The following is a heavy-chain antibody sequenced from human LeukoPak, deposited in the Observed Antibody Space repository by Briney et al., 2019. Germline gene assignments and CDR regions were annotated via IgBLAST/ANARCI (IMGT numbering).Heavy chain of an antibody. CDR1: GFTFDDYT. J-gene: IGHJ4*02. D-gene: IGHD2-15*01. Sequence: GGSLRLSCAASGFTFDDYTMHWVRQAPGKGLEWVSLIRWDGGSTYYADSVKGRFTISRDNSKNTLYLQMNSLRAEDTAVFYCAKSGLNRFDYWGQGTLVTVSS. V-gene: IGHV3-43*01. CDR3: AKSGLNRFDY. CDR2: IRWDGGST.